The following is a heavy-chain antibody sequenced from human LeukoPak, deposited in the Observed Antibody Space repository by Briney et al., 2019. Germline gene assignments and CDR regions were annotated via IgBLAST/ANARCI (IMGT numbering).Heavy chain of an antibody. CDR2: IIPIFGTA. J-gene: IGHJ4*02. CDR3: ARGVINGGGDCYFDY. D-gene: IGHD2-21*02. CDR1: GGTFSSYA. V-gene: IGHV1-69*13. Sequence: ASVKVSCKASGGTFSSYAISWVQQAPGQGLEWMGGIIPIFGTANYAQKFQGRVTITADESTSTAYMELSSLRSEDTAVYYCARGVINGGGDCYFDYWGQGTLVTVSS.